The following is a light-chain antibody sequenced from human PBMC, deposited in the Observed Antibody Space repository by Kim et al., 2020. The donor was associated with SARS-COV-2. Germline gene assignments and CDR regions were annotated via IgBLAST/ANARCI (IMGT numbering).Light chain of an antibody. CDR1: NLEIKS. V-gene: IGLV3-21*04. Sequence: SYELTQPPSVSVVPGKTASITCGGDNLEIKSVHWYQQKPGQSPVVVIYYDTDRPSGIPERVSGSKSENTATLTISRVEAGDEADYYCQVWDSHTYHWVFGGGTQLTVL. CDR3: QVWDSHTYHWV. CDR2: YDT. J-gene: IGLJ3*02.